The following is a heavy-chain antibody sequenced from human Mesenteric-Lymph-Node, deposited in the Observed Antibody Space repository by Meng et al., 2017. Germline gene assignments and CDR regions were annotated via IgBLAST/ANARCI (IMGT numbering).Heavy chain of an antibody. D-gene: IGHD4-17*01. J-gene: IGHJ3*02. V-gene: IGHV3-48*03. CDR3: ARDYGDYVGYDAFDS. CDR1: GFTFSRYA. CDR2: ISESGSST. Sequence: GESLKIPCAALGFTFSRYAMDWVRQAPGKGLEWFSYISESGSSTYYADPVKGRSTISRDNAQNSLYLQMNSLRAEDTAVYYCARDYGDYVGYDAFDSWGQGTMVTVSS.